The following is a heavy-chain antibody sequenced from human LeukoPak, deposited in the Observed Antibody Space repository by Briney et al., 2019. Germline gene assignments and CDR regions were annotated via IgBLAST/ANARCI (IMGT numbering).Heavy chain of an antibody. CDR1: GFTFSSYW. Sequence: GGSLRLSCAASGFTFSSYWMSWVRQAPGKGLEWVANIKQDGSEEYYVDSVKGRFTISRDNAKNSLYLQMNSLRAEDTAVYYCARDFSQTQLWFSPPFDYWGQGTLVTVSS. CDR3: ARDFSQTQLWFSPPFDY. CDR2: IKQDGSEE. V-gene: IGHV3-7*01. J-gene: IGHJ4*02. D-gene: IGHD5-18*01.